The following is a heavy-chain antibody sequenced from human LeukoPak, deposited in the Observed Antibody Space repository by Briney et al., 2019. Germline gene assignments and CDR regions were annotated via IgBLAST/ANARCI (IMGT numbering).Heavy chain of an antibody. J-gene: IGHJ4*02. D-gene: IGHD7-27*01. CDR1: GFTFSSNT. V-gene: IGHV3-21*01. Sequence: PGGSLRLSCVASGFTFSSNTMTWVRQAPGKGLEWVSSISTNSNYIYYADSVKGRFTISRDNAKNSVYLQMNSLRAEDTAMYYRARFSPWGYDYWGQGTLVTVSS. CDR3: ARFSPWGYDY. CDR2: ISTNSNYI.